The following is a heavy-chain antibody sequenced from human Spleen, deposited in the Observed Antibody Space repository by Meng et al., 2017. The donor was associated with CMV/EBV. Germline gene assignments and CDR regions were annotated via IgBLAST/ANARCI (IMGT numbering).Heavy chain of an antibody. CDR2: IYYSGST. J-gene: IGHJ4*02. V-gene: IGHV4-59*01. CDR3: ASGSLPRYDY. Sequence: GSLRLSCTVSGGSISSYYWSWIRQPPGKGLEWIGYIYYSGSTNYNPSLKSRVTISVDTSKDQFSLKLSSVTAADTAVYYCASGSLPRYDYWGQGTLVTVSS. D-gene: IGHD3-9*01. CDR1: GGSISSYY.